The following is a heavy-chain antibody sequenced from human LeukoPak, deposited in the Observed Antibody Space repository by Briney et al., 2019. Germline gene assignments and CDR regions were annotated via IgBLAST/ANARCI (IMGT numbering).Heavy chain of an antibody. CDR3: ASHRRRGAAAEPDY. J-gene: IGHJ4*02. D-gene: IGHD6-13*01. V-gene: IGHV4-38-2*01. Sequence: SETLSLTCAVSGYSISSGHYWGWIRQPPGKGLEWIGSIYHSGSTYYNPSLKSRVTISVDTSKNQFSLKLSSVTAADTAVYYCASHRRRGAAAEPDYWGQGTLVTVSS. CDR2: IYHSGST. CDR1: GYSISSGHY.